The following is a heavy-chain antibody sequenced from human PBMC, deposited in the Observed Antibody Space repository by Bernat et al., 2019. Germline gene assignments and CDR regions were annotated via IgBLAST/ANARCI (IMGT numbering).Heavy chain of an antibody. V-gene: IGHV3-66*01. Sequence: EVQLLESGGGLVQPGGSLRLSCAASGFTVSSNYMSWVRQAPGKGLEWVSVIYSGGSTYYADSVKGRFTISRDNSKNTLYLQMNSLRAEDTAVYYCARWEWIFGVVMSPPGDYWGQGTLVTVSS. D-gene: IGHD3-3*01. CDR2: IYSGGST. CDR1: GFTVSSNY. J-gene: IGHJ4*02. CDR3: ARWEWIFGVVMSPPGDY.